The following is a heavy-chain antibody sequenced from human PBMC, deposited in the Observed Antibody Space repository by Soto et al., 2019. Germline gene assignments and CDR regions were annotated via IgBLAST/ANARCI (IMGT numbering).Heavy chain of an antibody. J-gene: IGHJ2*01. V-gene: IGHV1-69*13. CDR1: GGTFSSYA. Sequence: ASVKVSCKASGGTFSSYAISWVRQAPGQGLEWMGGIIPIFGTANYAQKFQGRVTITADESTSIAYMELSSLRSEDTAVYYCARVASIAAAGTDYWYFDLWGRGTLVTVSS. CDR3: ARVASIAAAGTDYWYFDL. CDR2: IIPIFGTA. D-gene: IGHD6-13*01.